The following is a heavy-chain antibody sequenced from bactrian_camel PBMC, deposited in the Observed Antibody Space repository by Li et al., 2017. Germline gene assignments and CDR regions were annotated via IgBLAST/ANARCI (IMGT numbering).Heavy chain of an antibody. CDR1: GYSYSTYC. CDR2: IYGDGRR. V-gene: IGHV3S9*01. CDR3: AIDGRYMKDIQPQDVPRFAY. D-gene: IGHD1*01. J-gene: IGHJ6*01. Sequence: HVQLVESGGGSVQVGGSLNLSCVATSGYSYSTYCMGWFRQGPGMEREGVAIIYGDGRRGYGDSVKGRFTISPDAAKNTLYLQMNNLQPEDTGVYYCAIDGRYMKDIQPQDVPRFAYRGQGTQVTVS.